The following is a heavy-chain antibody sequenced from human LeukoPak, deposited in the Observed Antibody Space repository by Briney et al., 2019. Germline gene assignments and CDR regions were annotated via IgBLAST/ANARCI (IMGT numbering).Heavy chain of an antibody. V-gene: IGHV1-24*01. Sequence: ASVKVSCKVSGYTLTELSMHWVRQAPGKGLERMGGFDPEDGETIYAQKFQGRVTMTEDTSTDTAYMELSSLRSEDTAVYYCATGLIVVVPAAILDAFDIWGQGTMVTVSS. CDR2: FDPEDGET. CDR3: ATGLIVVVPAAILDAFDI. J-gene: IGHJ3*02. CDR1: GYTLTELS. D-gene: IGHD2-2*01.